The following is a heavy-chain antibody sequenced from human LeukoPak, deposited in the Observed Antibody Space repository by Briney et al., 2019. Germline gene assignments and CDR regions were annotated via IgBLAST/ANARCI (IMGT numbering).Heavy chain of an antibody. J-gene: IGHJ4*02. Sequence: SVKVSCKASGGTFSSYAINWVRQAPGQGLEWMGGIIPIFGTANYAQKFQGRVTITTDESTSTAYMELSSLRSEDTAVYYCARSTTVTTYIFDYWGQGTLVTVSS. V-gene: IGHV1-69*05. CDR1: GGTFSSYA. CDR2: IIPIFGTA. CDR3: ARSTTVTTYIFDY. D-gene: IGHD4-17*01.